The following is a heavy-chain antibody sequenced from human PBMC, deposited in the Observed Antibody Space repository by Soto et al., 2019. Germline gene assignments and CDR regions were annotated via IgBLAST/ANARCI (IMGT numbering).Heavy chain of an antibody. J-gene: IGHJ4*02. V-gene: IGHV3-11*06. CDR3: VRGGGGDLFEH. CDR2: ISPKSTYR. CDR1: GFPSSDYY. D-gene: IGHD2-21*02. Sequence: PGGSLRLSCPTSGFPSSDYYMSWIRQAPGKGLEWLSHISPKSTYRNYADSVKGRFTISRDNTKSSLFLQMNSLGVEDTAVYYCVRGGGGDLFEHWGQGVLVTVSS.